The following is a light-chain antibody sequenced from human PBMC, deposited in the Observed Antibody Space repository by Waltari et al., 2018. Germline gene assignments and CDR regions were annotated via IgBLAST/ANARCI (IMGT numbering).Light chain of an antibody. V-gene: IGLV1-44*01. CDR1: ASNIGSSV. J-gene: IGLJ3*02. CDR3: AAWDDSINGPA. Sequence: QSVLTQPPSASGAPGQTVAISCSGSASNIGSSVVTWYQQLPGTTPTLLIYSNDQRPSGVPGRFSGSKSATSASRAISGLQSEDEAHYYCAAWDDSINGPAFGGGTKLTVL. CDR2: SND.